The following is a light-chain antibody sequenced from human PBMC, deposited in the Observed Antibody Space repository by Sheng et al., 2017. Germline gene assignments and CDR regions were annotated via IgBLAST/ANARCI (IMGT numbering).Light chain of an antibody. CDR3: QQYYSFPLT. CDR1: QNINNY. Sequence: DIQMTQSPSSLSASVGDRVTITCRTSQNINNYLNWYQQKPGTAPKLLIYAASSLHGGVPSRFSGSGSGTDFTLTISCLQSEDFATYYCQQYYSFPLTFGQGTKLEIK. CDR2: AAS. J-gene: IGKJ2*01. V-gene: IGKV1-39*01.